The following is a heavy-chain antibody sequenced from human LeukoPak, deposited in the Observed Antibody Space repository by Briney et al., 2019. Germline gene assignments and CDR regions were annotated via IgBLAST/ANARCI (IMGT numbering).Heavy chain of an antibody. J-gene: IGHJ4*02. CDR2: INPNSGGT. Sequence: ASVKVSCKASGYTFTDYYVHWVRQAPGQGLEWMVRINPNSGGTDYAQKFQGRVTMTRDTSISTAYMELSRLISDDTAVYYCAREMTTITNDYWGQGNLVTVSS. V-gene: IGHV1-2*02. D-gene: IGHD5-24*01. CDR1: GYTFTDYY. CDR3: AREMTTITNDY.